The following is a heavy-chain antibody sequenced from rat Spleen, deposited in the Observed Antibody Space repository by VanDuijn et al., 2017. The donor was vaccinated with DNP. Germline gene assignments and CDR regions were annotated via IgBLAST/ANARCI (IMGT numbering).Heavy chain of an antibody. CDR2: INKDSTIM. J-gene: IGHJ3*01. V-gene: IGHV4-2*01. CDR1: GLNFSDYW. Sequence: EVKLVESGGGLVQPGRSLKLSCAASGLNFSDYWMGWVRQAPGKGLKWIGEINKDSTIMNYSPSLQDRFTIARDNAQKSLFLQMIKLGSEDTAIYYCVTRGTGSDNWFADWGQGTPVTVSS. D-gene: IGHD5-1*01. CDR3: VTRGTGSDNWFAD.